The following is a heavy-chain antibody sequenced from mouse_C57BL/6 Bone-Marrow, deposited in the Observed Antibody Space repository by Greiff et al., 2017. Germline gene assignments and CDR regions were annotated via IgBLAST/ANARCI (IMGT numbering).Heavy chain of an antibody. J-gene: IGHJ2*01. CDR2: ISDGGSYT. CDR3: ARDRGNYYGSSYYFDY. D-gene: IGHD1-1*01. V-gene: IGHV5-4*01. CDR1: GFTFSSYA. Sequence: EVKLEESGGGLVKPGGSLKLSCAASGFTFSSYAMSWVRQTPEKRLEWVATISDGGSYTYYPDNVKGRFTISRDNAKNNPYLQMSHLKSEDTAMYYCARDRGNYYGSSYYFDYWGQGTTLTVSS.